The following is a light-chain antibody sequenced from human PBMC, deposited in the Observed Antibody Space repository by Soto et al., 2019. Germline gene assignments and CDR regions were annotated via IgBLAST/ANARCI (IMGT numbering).Light chain of an antibody. Sequence: DIQMTQSPSTLSASVGDRVTITCRASQSISSWLAWYQQKPGKAPKLLIYKASSLESGVPSRFSGSGSGTVFTLTISSLQPDDFATYYCQQYNSYPLTFDGGTKVEIK. V-gene: IGKV1-5*03. CDR2: KAS. CDR1: QSISSW. J-gene: IGKJ4*01. CDR3: QQYNSYPLT.